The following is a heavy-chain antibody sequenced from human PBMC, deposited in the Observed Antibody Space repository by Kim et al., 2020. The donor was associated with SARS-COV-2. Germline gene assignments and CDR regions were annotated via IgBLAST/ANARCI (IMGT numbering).Heavy chain of an antibody. CDR3: ARGGRYSRSWCLDY. Sequence: ADSVKGRFAISRDNSKNKLYLQMNRLRAEDTAVYYCARGGRYSRSWCLDYWGQGTLVTVSS. D-gene: IGHD6-13*01. V-gene: IGHV3-33*01. J-gene: IGHJ4*02.